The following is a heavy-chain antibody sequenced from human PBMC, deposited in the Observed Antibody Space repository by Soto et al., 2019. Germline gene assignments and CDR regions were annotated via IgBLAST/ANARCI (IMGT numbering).Heavy chain of an antibody. CDR2: IDARSNYI. V-gene: IGHV3-21*06. CDR1: GFRFNSYS. Sequence: GGSLRLSCEASGFRFNSYSMNWVRQAPQEGLEWVSLIDARSNYIYYADSVKGRFTISRDNARNSLYLQMDSLRVEDTAVYYCVRENEMAGATSAFEYWGQGTPVTVS. D-gene: IGHD1-26*01. CDR3: VRENEMAGATSAFEY. J-gene: IGHJ4*02.